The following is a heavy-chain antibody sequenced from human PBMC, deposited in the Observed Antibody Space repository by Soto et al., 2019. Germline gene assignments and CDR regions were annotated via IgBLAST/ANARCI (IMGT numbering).Heavy chain of an antibody. V-gene: IGHV4-39*01. J-gene: IGHJ4*02. Sequence: QLQLQESGPGLVKPSETLSLTCTVSGGSISSSSYYWGWIRQPPGKGLEWIGSIYYSGSTYYNPSLKSRVTISVDTSKNQFSLKLSSVTAADTAVYYCARGGDTAIGPDYWGQGTLVTVSS. CDR1: GGSISSSSYY. CDR3: ARGGDTAIGPDY. D-gene: IGHD5-18*01. CDR2: IYYSGST.